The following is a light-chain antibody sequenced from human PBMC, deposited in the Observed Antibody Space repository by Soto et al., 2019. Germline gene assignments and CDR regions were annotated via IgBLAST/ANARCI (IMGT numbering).Light chain of an antibody. CDR3: GSYSSTTTREV. CDR2: EVT. V-gene: IGLV2-14*01. Sequence: ALAQPASMSGSPGQSITISCTRPSSDHAGYDFVSWYQHHPGTPPKLIIYEVTHRPSGVSHRFSGSKSASTASLTISGLQVEDEADYFCGSYSSTTTREVFGTGTKVTVL. CDR1: SSDHAGYDF. J-gene: IGLJ1*01.